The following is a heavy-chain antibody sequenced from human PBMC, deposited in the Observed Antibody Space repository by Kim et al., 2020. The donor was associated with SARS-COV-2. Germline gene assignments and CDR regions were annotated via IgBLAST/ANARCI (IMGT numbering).Heavy chain of an antibody. J-gene: IGHJ4*02. CDR3: ASSIAAAHGDY. Sequence: TYYAESVKGRFTIARHNPNNTLYLQMNSLRAENTAVYYCASSIAAAHGDYWGQGTLVTVSS. CDR2: T. D-gene: IGHD6-13*01. V-gene: IGHV3-53*04.